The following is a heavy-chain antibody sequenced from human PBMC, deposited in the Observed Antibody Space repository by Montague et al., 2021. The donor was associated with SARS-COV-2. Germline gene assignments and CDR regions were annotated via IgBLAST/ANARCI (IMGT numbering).Heavy chain of an antibody. J-gene: IGHJ2*01. Sequence: SETLSLTCTVSSGSISTYYWSWIRQPPGKGLEWIGYIYYSGSTNYSPSLKSRVTISVDTSKNQFSLKLSSVTDADTAVYYCARDGYNAHQNYWYFDLWGRGTLVTVSS. CDR2: IYYSGST. V-gene: IGHV4-59*12. CDR1: SGSISTYY. CDR3: ARDGYNAHQNYWYFDL. D-gene: IGHD5-24*01.